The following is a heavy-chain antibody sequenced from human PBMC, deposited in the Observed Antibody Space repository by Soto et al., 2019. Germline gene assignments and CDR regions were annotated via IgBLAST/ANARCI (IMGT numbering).Heavy chain of an antibody. J-gene: IGHJ4*02. CDR3: ARPKGTYSSGYYYFDF. Sequence: QVQLEQSGAEVKQPGSSVKVSCKTSGGTFSTYAINWVRQAPGQGLEWMGAIIPLLGTADYSQKFQGRVTITADESTSTAYMELSSLRSDDTAVYFCARPKGTYSSGYYYFDFWGQGTRVTVSS. CDR2: IIPLLGTA. V-gene: IGHV1-69*01. D-gene: IGHD6-19*01. CDR1: GGTFSTYA.